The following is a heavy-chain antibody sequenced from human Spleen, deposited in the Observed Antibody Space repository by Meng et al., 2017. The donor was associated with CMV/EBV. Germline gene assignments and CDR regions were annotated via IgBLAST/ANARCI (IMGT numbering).Heavy chain of an antibody. CDR1: GGSIPASYNY. J-gene: IGHJ5*02. CDR3: ARGVRERWFDP. D-gene: IGHD1-26*01. Sequence: CFVSGGSIPASYNYWSWIRQPPGKGLEWVGYIFYSGSTYYNPSLKSRLLFSVDTSKNQFSLKLRSVTAADTAVYYCARGVRERWFDPWGQGTLVTVSS. V-gene: IGHV4-30-4*01. CDR2: IFYSGST.